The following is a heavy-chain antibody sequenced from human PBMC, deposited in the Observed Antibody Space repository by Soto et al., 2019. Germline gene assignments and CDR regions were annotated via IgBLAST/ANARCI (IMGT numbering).Heavy chain of an antibody. D-gene: IGHD5-12*01. V-gene: IGHV4-39*01. CDR2: IYYSGST. J-gene: IGHJ4*02. CDR1: GGSISSSSYY. CDR3: ARLDIVATIPYYFDY. Sequence: SETLSLTCTVSGGSISSSSYYWGWIRQPPGKGLEWIGSIYYSGSTYYNPSLKSRVTISVDTSKNQFSLKLSSVTAADTAVYYCARLDIVATIPYYFDYWGQGTLVTVSS.